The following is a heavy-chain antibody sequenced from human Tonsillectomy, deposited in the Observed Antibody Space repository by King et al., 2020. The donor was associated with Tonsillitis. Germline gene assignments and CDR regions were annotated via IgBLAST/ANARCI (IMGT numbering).Heavy chain of an antibody. Sequence: QLQESGPGVVKPSETLSLTCTVSGDSISSGDHYWAWIRQPPGKTLDWIGYMYSSGTIFYNPSLKSRITISGGTSENRFSLKLTSVTAADTAVYFCARYVSGSFDYWGQGALVTVSS. CDR2: MYSSGTI. CDR1: GDSISSGDHY. V-gene: IGHV4-39*01. D-gene: IGHD1-26*01. J-gene: IGHJ4*02. CDR3: ARYVSGSFDY.